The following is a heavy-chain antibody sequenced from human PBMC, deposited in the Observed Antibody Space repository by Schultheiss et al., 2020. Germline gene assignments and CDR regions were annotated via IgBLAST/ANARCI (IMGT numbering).Heavy chain of an antibody. V-gene: IGHV1-46*01. D-gene: IGHD6-25*01. CDR3: ARAPGRMREQRSPHAFDI. Sequence: ASVKVSCKASGYTFTSYYMHWVRQAPGQGLEWMGIINPSGGSTSYAQKFQGRVTMTRDTSTSTVYMELSSLRSEDTAVYYCARAPGRMREQRSPHAFDIWGQGTMVTVSS. J-gene: IGHJ3*02. CDR2: INPSGGST. CDR1: GYTFTSYY.